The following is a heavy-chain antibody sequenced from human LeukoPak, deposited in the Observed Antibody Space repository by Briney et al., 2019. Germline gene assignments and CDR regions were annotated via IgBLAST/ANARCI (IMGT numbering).Heavy chain of an antibody. V-gene: IGHV4-34*01. D-gene: IGHD1-26*01. Sequence: KTSETLSLTCAVYGGSFSGYYWSWIRQPPGKGLERIGEINHSGSTNYNPSLKSRVTISVDTSKNQFSLKLSSVTAADTAVYYCATSGSYRLGYWGQGTLVTVSS. CDR3: ATSGSYRLGY. CDR2: INHSGST. J-gene: IGHJ4*02. CDR1: GGSFSGYY.